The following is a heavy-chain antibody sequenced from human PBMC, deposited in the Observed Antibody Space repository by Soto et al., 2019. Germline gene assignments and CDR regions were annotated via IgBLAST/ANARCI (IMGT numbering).Heavy chain of an antibody. CDR3: TTDSYSTMIVVRFDS. D-gene: IGHD3-22*01. CDR2: IKSKTDGGTT. V-gene: IGHV3-15*07. Sequence: GGSLRLSCAASGFTFSNAWMNWVRQAPGKGLEWVGRIKSKTDGGTTDYAAPVKGRFTISRDDSKNMVYLQMNSLKTEDTGIYYYTTDSYSTMIVVRFDSWGHGTLVTVSS. J-gene: IGHJ4*01. CDR1: GFTFSNAW.